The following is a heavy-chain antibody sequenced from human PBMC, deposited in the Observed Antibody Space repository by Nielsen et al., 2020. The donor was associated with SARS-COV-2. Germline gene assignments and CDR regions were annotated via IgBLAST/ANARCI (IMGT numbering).Heavy chain of an antibody. Sequence: GESLKISCKGSGYSFTSYWIGWVRQMPGKGLEWMGIIYPGDSDTRYSPSFQGQVTISADKSISTAYLQWSSLKASDTAMYYCARLAYGDYGGCWFDPWGQGTLVTVSS. CDR1: GYSFTSYW. CDR3: ARLAYGDYGGCWFDP. J-gene: IGHJ5*02. D-gene: IGHD4-17*01. V-gene: IGHV5-51*01. CDR2: IYPGDSDT.